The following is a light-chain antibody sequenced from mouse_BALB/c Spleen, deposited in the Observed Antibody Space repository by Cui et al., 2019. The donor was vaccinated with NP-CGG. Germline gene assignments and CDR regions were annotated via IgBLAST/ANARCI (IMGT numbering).Light chain of an antibody. V-gene: IGLV1*01. CDR2: GTN. Sequence: QAVVSHESALTTSPGETVTLTFRSSTGAVTTSNYANWVQEKPDHLFTGLIGGTNNRAPGVPARFSGFLIGDKAALTITGAQTEDEAIYFCALWYSNHWVFGGGTKLTVL. CDR3: ALWYSNHWV. CDR1: TGAVTTSNY. J-gene: IGLJ1*01.